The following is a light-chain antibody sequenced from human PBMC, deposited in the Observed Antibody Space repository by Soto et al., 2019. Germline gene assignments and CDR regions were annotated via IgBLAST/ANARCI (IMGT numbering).Light chain of an antibody. CDR1: SSDIGYYDY. Sequence: QAVVTQPASVSGSPGQSITISCTGTSSDIGYYDYVSWYQHHPGKAPKLMIYEVSNRPSGVSNRFSGSKSGNTASLTVSGLQAEDEADYYCSSYTTSSTWVFGGGTKLTVL. CDR2: EVS. CDR3: SSYTTSSTWV. J-gene: IGLJ3*02. V-gene: IGLV2-14*01.